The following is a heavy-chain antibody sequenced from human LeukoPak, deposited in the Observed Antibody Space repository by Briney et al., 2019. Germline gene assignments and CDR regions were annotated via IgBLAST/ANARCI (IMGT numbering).Heavy chain of an antibody. J-gene: IGHJ4*02. Sequence: GGSLRLSCAASGFRFRNNWMTGVRQAPGKGREGVANIKQDGSEKYYVDSVKGRFTISRDNAKNSLFLQMNGLRAEDSAVYYCARDVSDENGSSSRIHLDSWGQGTLVSVSS. CDR1: GFRFRNNW. V-gene: IGHV3-7*01. D-gene: IGHD6-6*01. CDR2: IKQDGSEK. CDR3: ARDVSDENGSSSRIHLDS.